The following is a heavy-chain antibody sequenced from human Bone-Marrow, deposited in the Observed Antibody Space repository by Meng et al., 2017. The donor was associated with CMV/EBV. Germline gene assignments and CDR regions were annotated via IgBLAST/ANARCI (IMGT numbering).Heavy chain of an antibody. J-gene: IGHJ4*02. V-gene: IGHV4-30-4*08. Sequence: QESGPGLVKPFQTLSLTWTCAGGSISSGDYSWSWIRQPPGKGLEWIGYIYYSGSTYYKPSLKSRVTISVDTSKNQFSLKLSPVTAADTAVYYSARWAYYYDSSGLDYWGQGTLVTVSS. D-gene: IGHD3-22*01. CDR1: GGSISSGDYS. CDR3: ARWAYYYDSSGLDY. CDR2: IYYSGST.